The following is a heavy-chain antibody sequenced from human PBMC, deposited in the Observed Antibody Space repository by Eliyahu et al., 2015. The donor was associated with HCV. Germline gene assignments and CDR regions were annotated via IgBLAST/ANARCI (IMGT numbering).Heavy chain of an antibody. V-gene: IGHV2-26*01. CDR2: IFSNDEK. CDR3: ARHIAVAGHYFDY. CDR1: GFSLSNARMG. Sequence: QVTLKESGPVLVKPTETLTLTCTVSGFSLSNARMGVSWIRQPPGKALEWLAHIFSNDEKSYSTSLKSRLTISKDTSKSQVVLTMTNMDPVDTATYYCARHIAVAGHYFDYWGQGTLVTVSS. J-gene: IGHJ4*02. D-gene: IGHD6-19*01.